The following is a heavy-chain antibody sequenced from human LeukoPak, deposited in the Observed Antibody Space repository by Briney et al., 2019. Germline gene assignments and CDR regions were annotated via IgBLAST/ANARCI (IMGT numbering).Heavy chain of an antibody. Sequence: GGSLRLSCAASGFTFSNYGMHWVRQAPGKGLEWVAFTRFDGSIKYYADSVKGRLTISRDNSKNTLYLQMSSLRAEDTAVFYCAKDSIQGDTALDYWGQGTPVTVSS. CDR1: GFTFSNYG. CDR2: TRFDGSIK. D-gene: IGHD5-18*01. V-gene: IGHV3-30*02. CDR3: AKDSIQGDTALDY. J-gene: IGHJ4*02.